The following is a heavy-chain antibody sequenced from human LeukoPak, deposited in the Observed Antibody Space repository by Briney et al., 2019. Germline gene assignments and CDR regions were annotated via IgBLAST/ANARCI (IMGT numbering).Heavy chain of an antibody. Sequence: PGGSLRLSCAASGFTFSNYEMNWVRQAPGKGLGWVSYISLSGTTIYYADSVKGRFTISRDNAKNSLYLQMNSLRAEDTAVYYCARVGVGTVTTWDYWGQGTLVTVSS. CDR3: ARVGVGTVTTWDY. V-gene: IGHV3-48*03. CDR2: ISLSGTTI. J-gene: IGHJ4*02. D-gene: IGHD4-17*01. CDR1: GFTFSNYE.